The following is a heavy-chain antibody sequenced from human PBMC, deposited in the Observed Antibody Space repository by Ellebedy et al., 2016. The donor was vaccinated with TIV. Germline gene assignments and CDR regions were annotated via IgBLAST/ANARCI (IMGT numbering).Heavy chain of an antibody. J-gene: IGHJ3*02. CDR3: ARVRSSAFEI. V-gene: IGHV3-23*01. Sequence: GESLKISCAASGFTFSCCAMSWVRQAPGKGLEWVSVISNSGDTTYADSVKGRFTISRDNSKNTLYLQMNSLRAEDTAVYYCARVRSSAFEIWGQGTMVTVSS. CDR2: ISNSGDTT. CDR1: GFTFSCCA.